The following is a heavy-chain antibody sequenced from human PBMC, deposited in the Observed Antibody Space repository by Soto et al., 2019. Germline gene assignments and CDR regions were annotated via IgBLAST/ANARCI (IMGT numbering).Heavy chain of an antibody. D-gene: IGHD3-3*01. J-gene: IGHJ4*02. CDR2: ISGSASAT. V-gene: IGHV3-23*01. Sequence: GESLKISCATSGFSFSNYAMSWVRQAPGKGLEWVSLISGSASATHYADSVKGRFTISRDNSKRTVYLQLNSLRAEDTAVYYCAKGVANTVFGVDTLFDFWGRGTLVTVS. CDR1: GFSFSNYA. CDR3: AKGVANTVFGVDTLFDF.